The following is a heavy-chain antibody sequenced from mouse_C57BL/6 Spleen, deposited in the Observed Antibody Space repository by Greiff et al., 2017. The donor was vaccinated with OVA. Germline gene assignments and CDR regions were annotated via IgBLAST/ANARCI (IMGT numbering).Heavy chain of an antibody. Sequence: EVQLQQSGAELVRPGASVKLSCTASGFNIKDDYMHWVKQRPEQGLEWIGWIDPENGDTEYASKFQGKATITADTSSNTAYLQLSSLTSEDTAVYYCTTRITTGSYWYFDVWGTGTTVTVSS. J-gene: IGHJ1*03. CDR3: TTRITTGSYWYFDV. CDR1: GFNIKDDY. D-gene: IGHD1-1*01. V-gene: IGHV14-4*01. CDR2: IDPENGDT.